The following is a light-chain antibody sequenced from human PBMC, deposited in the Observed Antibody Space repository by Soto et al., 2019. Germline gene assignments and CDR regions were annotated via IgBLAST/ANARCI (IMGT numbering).Light chain of an antibody. CDR1: QSISNW. CDR2: KAS. CDR3: QQYDSYPWT. V-gene: IGKV1-5*03. Sequence: DIQVTQSPSTLSASVGDRVTITCRASQSISNWLAWYQQKPGKAPKLLIYKASTLESGVPSRFSGNGSGTEFTLTINTLQPDDFATYYCQQYDSYPWTFGQGTKVEI. J-gene: IGKJ1*01.